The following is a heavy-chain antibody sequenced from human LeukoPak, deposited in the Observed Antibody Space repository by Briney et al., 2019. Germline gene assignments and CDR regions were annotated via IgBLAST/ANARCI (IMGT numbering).Heavy chain of an antibody. J-gene: IGHJ6*02. CDR1: GFSVSSNY. V-gene: IGHV3-66*01. Sequence: GGSLRLSCAASGFSVSSNYMSWVRQAPGKGLEWVSVIYSGGSTYYADSVKGRFTISRDNAKNSLYLQMNSLRAEDTAVYYCARGGMEWLLLESYYYYGMDVWGQGTTVTVSS. CDR2: IYSGGST. D-gene: IGHD3-3*01. CDR3: ARGGMEWLLLESYYYYGMDV.